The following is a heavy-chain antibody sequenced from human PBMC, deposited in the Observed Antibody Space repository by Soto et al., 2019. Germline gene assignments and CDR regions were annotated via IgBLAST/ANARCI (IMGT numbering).Heavy chain of an antibody. Sequence: QEQLVQSGAEVKKPGAPVKVSCKASGYTFSNYNINWVRQASGQGLEWMGWMNPDSGNTGYAEKFQGRVTMTRNSSIITAYMELSGLRSDDTAVYYCARVAASETSFYYHYMDVWGKGTTLTVSS. CDR3: ARVAASETSFYYHYMDV. J-gene: IGHJ6*03. V-gene: IGHV1-8*01. D-gene: IGHD3-10*01. CDR1: GYTFSNYN. CDR2: MNPDSGNT.